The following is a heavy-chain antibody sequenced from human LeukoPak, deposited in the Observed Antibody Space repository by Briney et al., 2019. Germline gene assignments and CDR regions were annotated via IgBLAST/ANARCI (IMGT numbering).Heavy chain of an antibody. CDR2: INPNSGNT. CDR3: ARVSHSSLDY. J-gene: IGHJ4*02. V-gene: IGHV1-8*03. Sequence: ASVKVSCKASGYTFTGYYMHWVRQAPGQGLEWMGWINPNSGNTGYAQKFQGRVTITRNTSISTAYMELSSLRSEDTAVYYCARVSHSSLDYWGQGTLVTVSS. CDR1: GYTFTGYY. D-gene: IGHD6-13*01.